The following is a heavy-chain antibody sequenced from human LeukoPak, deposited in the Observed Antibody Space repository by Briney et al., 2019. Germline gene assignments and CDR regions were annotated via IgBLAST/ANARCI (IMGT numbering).Heavy chain of an antibody. D-gene: IGHD3-10*01. CDR3: AKQRDSGSLFDP. Sequence: QPGGSLRLSRAASGFTFITYGMHWVRQAPDKGLEWVAVISSDGSDKCYADSVKGRFTISRDNSKNTLYLQMNSLRVEDTAVYYCAKQRDSGSLFDPWGQGTQVTVFS. CDR2: ISSDGSDK. V-gene: IGHV3-30*18. J-gene: IGHJ5*02. CDR1: GFTFITYG.